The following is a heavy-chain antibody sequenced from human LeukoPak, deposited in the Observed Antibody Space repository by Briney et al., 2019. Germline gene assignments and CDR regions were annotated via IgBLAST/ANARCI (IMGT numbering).Heavy chain of an antibody. J-gene: IGHJ4*02. Sequence: GGSLRLSCAASGFTVSSNYMSWVRQAPGKGLEWVSVIYSGGSTYYADSVKGRFTISRHNSKNTLYLQMNSLRAEDTAVYYCARAVVVVPAARRGYYFDYWGQGTLSPSPQ. CDR1: GFTVSSNY. D-gene: IGHD2-2*01. CDR3: ARAVVVVPAARRGYYFDY. CDR2: IYSGGST. V-gene: IGHV3-53*04.